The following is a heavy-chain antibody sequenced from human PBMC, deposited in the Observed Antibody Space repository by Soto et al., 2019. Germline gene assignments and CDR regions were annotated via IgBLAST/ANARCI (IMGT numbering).Heavy chain of an antibody. CDR2: IYHSGST. CDR1: GGSISSGGYS. Sequence: QLQLQESGSGLVKPSQTLSLTCAVSGGSISSGGYSWSWIRQPPGKGLEWIGYIYHSGSTYYNPSXXNXVXXSVDRSKNQFSLKLSSVTAADTAVYYCARGVTLDYWGQGTLVTVSS. CDR3: ARGVTLDY. D-gene: IGHD2-21*02. V-gene: IGHV4-30-2*01. J-gene: IGHJ4*02.